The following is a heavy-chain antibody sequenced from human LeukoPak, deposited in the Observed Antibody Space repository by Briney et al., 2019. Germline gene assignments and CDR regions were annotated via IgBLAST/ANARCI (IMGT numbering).Heavy chain of an antibody. Sequence: GGSLRLSCAASGFTFDDYAMHWVRQAPGKGLEWVSGISWNSGSIGYADSVKGRFTISRDNAKNSLYLQMNSLRAEDTALYYCARTYGSGSYYGFDPWGQGTLVTVSS. D-gene: IGHD3-10*01. CDR2: ISWNSGSI. CDR3: ARTYGSGSYYGFDP. V-gene: IGHV3-9*01. J-gene: IGHJ5*02. CDR1: GFTFDDYA.